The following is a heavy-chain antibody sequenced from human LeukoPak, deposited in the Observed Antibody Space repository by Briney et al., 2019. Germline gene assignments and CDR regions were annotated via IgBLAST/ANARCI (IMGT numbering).Heavy chain of an antibody. CDR2: IYYSGST. Sequence: SETLSLTCTVSGGSISSYYWSWIRQPPGKGLEWIGYIYYSGSTNYNPSLKSRVTISVDTSKNQFSLKLSSVTAADTAVYYCARDPGSGRTKRGFDYWGQGTLVTVSS. J-gene: IGHJ4*02. CDR3: ARDPGSGRTKRGFDY. CDR1: GGSISSYY. V-gene: IGHV4-59*01. D-gene: IGHD3-10*01.